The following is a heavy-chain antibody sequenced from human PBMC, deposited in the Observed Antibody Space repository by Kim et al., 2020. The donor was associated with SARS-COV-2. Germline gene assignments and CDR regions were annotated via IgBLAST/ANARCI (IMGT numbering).Heavy chain of an antibody. V-gene: IGHV4-34*01. CDR1: GGSFSGYY. CDR2: INHSGST. CDR3: ASHQSDYYDSSPDARSSWFDP. Sequence: SETLSLTCAVYGGSFSGYYWSWIRQPPGKGLEWIGEINHSGSTNYNPSLKSRVTISVDTSKNQFSLKLSSVTAADTAVYYCASHQSDYYDSSPDARSSWFDPWGQGTLVTVSS. D-gene: IGHD3-22*01. J-gene: IGHJ5*02.